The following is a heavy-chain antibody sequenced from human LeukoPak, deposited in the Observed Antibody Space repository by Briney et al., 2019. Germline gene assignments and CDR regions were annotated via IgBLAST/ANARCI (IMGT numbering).Heavy chain of an antibody. J-gene: IGHJ4*02. V-gene: IGHV4-38-2*01. CDR1: GYSISSGYY. D-gene: IGHD3-22*01. CDR3: ARAYISGSSGYYFAY. Sequence: SETLSLTCAVSGYSISSGYYWGWIRQPPGKGLEWIGNIYHSRNTYYNPSLKSRVTISVDTSKNQFSLKLNSVTAADTAVYYCARAYISGSSGYYFAYWGQGTLVTVSS. CDR2: IYHSRNT.